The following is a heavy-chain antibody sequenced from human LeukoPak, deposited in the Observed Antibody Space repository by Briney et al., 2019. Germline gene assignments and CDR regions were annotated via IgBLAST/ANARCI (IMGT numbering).Heavy chain of an antibody. D-gene: IGHD6-13*01. CDR1: GGSFSGYY. V-gene: IGHV4-34*01. Sequence: SETLSLTCAVFGGSFSGYYWSWIRQPPGKGMEWIGEINHSGSTNYNPSLKSRVTISVDTSKNQFSLKLSSVTAADTAVYYCARVSQQLPFDYWGQGTLVTVSS. CDR3: ARVSQQLPFDY. CDR2: INHSGST. J-gene: IGHJ4*02.